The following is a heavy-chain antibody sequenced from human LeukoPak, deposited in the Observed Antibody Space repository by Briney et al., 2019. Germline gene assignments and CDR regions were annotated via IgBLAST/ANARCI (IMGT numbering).Heavy chain of an antibody. Sequence: ESRPTLVRTTHTLTLNCTFSGFSLNTDREGLGWLRQPPGKALGWLAVIHFNDVTHYTPALLGRLAITKDTSNNQVLLRLTDVTPVDTATYYCARRLTFGPTFDWWGQGMLVTVSS. CDR3: ARRLTFGPTFDW. J-gene: IGHJ4*02. V-gene: IGHV2-5*01. CDR2: IHFNDVT. CDR1: GFSLNTDREG. D-gene: IGHD1-26*01.